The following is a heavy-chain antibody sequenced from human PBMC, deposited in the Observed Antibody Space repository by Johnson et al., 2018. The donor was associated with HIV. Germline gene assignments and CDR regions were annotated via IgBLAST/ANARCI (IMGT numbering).Heavy chain of an antibody. CDR1: GFTVNNNY. CDR3: ARVAVSTAAGGVPLDI. D-gene: IGHD2-2*01. Sequence: QVQLVESGGGLIQPGESLRLSCAASGFTVNNNYMSWIRQTPGKGLEWVSYISSSGSTIYYADSVKGRFTISRDNAKNSLYLQMNSLRAEDTALYFCARVAVSTAAGGVPLDIWGQGTMVAVSS. CDR2: ISSSGSTI. J-gene: IGHJ3*02. V-gene: IGHV3-11*04.